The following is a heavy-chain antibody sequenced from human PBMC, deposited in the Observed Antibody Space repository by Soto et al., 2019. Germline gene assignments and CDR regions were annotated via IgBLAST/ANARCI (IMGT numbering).Heavy chain of an antibody. CDR3: ARRQINYYDSSGYQFDY. J-gene: IGHJ4*02. CDR1: GYSFTSYW. D-gene: IGHD3-22*01. CDR2: IYPGDSDT. V-gene: IGHV5-51*01. Sequence: GESLKISCKGSGYSFTSYWIGWVRQMPGKGLEWMGIIYPGDSDTRYSPSFQGQVTISADKSISTAYLQWSSLKASDTAMYYCARRQINYYDSSGYQFDYRGQGTLVTVSS.